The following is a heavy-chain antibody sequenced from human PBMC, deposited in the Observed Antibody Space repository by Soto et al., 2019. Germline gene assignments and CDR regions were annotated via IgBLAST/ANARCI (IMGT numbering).Heavy chain of an antibody. V-gene: IGHV3-21*01. J-gene: IGHJ6*02. CDR1: GFTFSSDS. CDR2: ISSSSSYI. Sequence: SLRLSCAASGFTFSSDSMNWVRQAPGKGLEWVSSISSSSSYIYYADSVKGRFTISRDNAKNSLYLQMNSLRAEDTAVYYCARVEHIQPYYYGMDVWGQGTTVTVSS. D-gene: IGHD2-21*01. CDR3: ARVEHIQPYYYGMDV.